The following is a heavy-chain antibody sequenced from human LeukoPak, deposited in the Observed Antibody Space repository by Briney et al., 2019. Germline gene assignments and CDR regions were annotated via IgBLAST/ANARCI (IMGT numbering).Heavy chain of an antibody. Sequence: GSLRLSCAASGFTFTSYSMTWVRQAPGKGLEWVSGFDGNGPNTYYADSVKGRWTISRDNSRNTLYLEMNSLRPEDTAIYYCAKPRTTGLGWAQFDYWGQGSLVTVSS. V-gene: IGHV3-23*01. CDR3: AKPRTTGLGWAQFDY. CDR1: GFTFTSYS. CDR2: FDGNGPNT. D-gene: IGHD2-8*02. J-gene: IGHJ4*02.